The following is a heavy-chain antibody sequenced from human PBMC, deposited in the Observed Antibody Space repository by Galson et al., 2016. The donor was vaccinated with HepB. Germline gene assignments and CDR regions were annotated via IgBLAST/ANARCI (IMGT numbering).Heavy chain of an antibody. J-gene: IGHJ4*02. Sequence: SLRLPCAASGFTFRNYALSWVRRAPGKGLEWVSHIDGPTPNTHYADSVRGRFSIYQDNSRDTLYLQMDSLTAEDSAIYYCTTWLSHHFDYWGQGTRVTVSS. CDR2: IDGPTPNT. CDR3: TTWLSHHFDY. D-gene: IGHD6-19*01. V-gene: IGHV3-23*01. CDR1: GFTFRNYA.